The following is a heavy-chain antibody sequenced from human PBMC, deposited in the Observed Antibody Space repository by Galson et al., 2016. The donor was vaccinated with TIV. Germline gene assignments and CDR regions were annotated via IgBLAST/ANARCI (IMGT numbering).Heavy chain of an antibody. D-gene: IGHD7-27*01. CDR3: ARTGNYYHYAMDV. Sequence: SLRLSCAASGFTFSNYNMNWVRQAPGKGLEWVSSISSTSNYIYYGDPVKDRFTISRDNAENSLHLHMNSLRAEDTAIYFCARTGNYYHYAMDVWGQGTTVTVSS. CDR2: ISSTSNYI. CDR1: GFTFSNYN. J-gene: IGHJ6*02. V-gene: IGHV3-21*01.